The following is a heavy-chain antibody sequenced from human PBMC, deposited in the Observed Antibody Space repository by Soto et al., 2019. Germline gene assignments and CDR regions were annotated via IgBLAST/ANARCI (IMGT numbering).Heavy chain of an antibody. D-gene: IGHD6-6*01. J-gene: IGHJ3*01. Sequence: PTLVNPTQTLTLTCSFSGFSPTTSGVGVGWIRQPPGKALEWLAHIYWSGDEHYRPSLKSRLSITKDASKNQVVLTMTNMDPVDTATYYCARGIATRPVFAFDVWGQGTMVTVSS. CDR3: ARGIATRPVFAFDV. CDR2: IYWSGDE. CDR1: GFSPTTSGVG. V-gene: IGHV2-5*01.